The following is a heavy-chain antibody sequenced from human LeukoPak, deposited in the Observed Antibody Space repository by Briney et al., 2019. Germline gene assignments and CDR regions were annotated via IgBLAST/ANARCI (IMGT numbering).Heavy chain of an antibody. CDR2: ISSSSSYI. V-gene: IGHV3-21*01. D-gene: IGHD6-25*01. Sequence: GGSLRLSCAASGFTFSSYSMNWVRQAPGKGLEWVSSISSSSSYIYYADSVKGRFTTSRDNAKNSLYLQMNSLRAEDTAVYYCARDRGRYYMDVWGKGTTVTISS. CDR3: ARDRGRYYMDV. CDR1: GFTFSSYS. J-gene: IGHJ6*03.